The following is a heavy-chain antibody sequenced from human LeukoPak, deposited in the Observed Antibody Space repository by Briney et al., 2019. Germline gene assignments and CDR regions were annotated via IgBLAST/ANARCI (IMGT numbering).Heavy chain of an antibody. D-gene: IGHD3-10*01. CDR1: GDSVSNNIAT. V-gene: IGHV6-1*01. J-gene: IGHJ4*02. Sequence: SRTLSLTCAISGDSVSNNIATWDWVRQSPSRGLEWLGRTYYRSRWGNDYAISVKCRITINPDTSRNQFSLQLNSVTPEDTAVYYCVRDSDDYYWALDFWGQGTPVTVSS. CDR3: VRDSDDYYWALDF. CDR2: TYYRSRWGN.